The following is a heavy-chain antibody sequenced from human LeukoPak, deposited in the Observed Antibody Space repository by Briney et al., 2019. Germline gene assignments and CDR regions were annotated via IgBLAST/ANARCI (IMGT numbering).Heavy chain of an antibody. CDR1: GFTFSSYG. CDR3: ARHYGSGTDDAFDI. CDR2: IYSGGST. Sequence: GGSLRLSCAASGFTFSSYGMSWVRQAPGKGLEWVSVIYSGGSTYYADSVKGRFTISRDNSKNTLYLQMNSLRAEDTAVYYCARHYGSGTDDAFDIWGQGTMVTVSS. D-gene: IGHD3-10*01. V-gene: IGHV3-66*04. J-gene: IGHJ3*02.